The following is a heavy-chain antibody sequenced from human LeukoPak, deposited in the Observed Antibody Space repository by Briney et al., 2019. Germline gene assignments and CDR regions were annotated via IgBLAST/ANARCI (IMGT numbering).Heavy chain of an antibody. Sequence: GGSLRLSCAASGFTFSSYSMNWVRQAPGKGLEWVSSISSSSSYIYYADSVKGRFTISRDNAKNSLYLQMNSLRAEDTAVYYCAREGRWSSGSQMPRGFDYWGQGTLVPVSS. CDR2: ISSSSSYI. J-gene: IGHJ4*02. D-gene: IGHD3-10*01. V-gene: IGHV3-21*01. CDR1: GFTFSSYS. CDR3: AREGRWSSGSQMPRGFDY.